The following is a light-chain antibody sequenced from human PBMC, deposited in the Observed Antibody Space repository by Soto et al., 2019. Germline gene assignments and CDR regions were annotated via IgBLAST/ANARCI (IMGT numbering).Light chain of an antibody. CDR1: QSLTNSF. V-gene: IGKV3-20*01. CDR3: QQYGDSTRT. Sequence: EFVLTQSPGTLSLSPGERATLSCRASQSLTNSFIAWSAQKPCQAPRLLIYDASRRTPGIPERFSGSRSGTDFTLTISGLEPEDFAVYYCQQYGDSTRTFGQGTKVDIK. CDR2: DAS. J-gene: IGKJ1*01.